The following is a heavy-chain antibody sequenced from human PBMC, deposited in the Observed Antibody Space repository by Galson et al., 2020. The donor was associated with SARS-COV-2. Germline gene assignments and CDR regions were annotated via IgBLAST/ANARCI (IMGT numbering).Heavy chain of an antibody. D-gene: IGHD3-10*01. Sequence: GESLKISCAASGFPFRSYWLHWVRQAPGKGLVWVSRINTDGSSTTYSAPVKGRFTISRDNAKNTLYLQMNSLRAEDTAVYYCARGFYGPGSPTYYYYMDVWGKGTTVTVSS. V-gene: IGHV3-74*01. J-gene: IGHJ6*03. CDR1: GFPFRSYW. CDR3: ARGFYGPGSPTYYYYMDV. CDR2: INTDGSST.